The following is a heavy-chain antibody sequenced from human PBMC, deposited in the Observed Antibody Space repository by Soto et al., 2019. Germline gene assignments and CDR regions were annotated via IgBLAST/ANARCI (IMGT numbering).Heavy chain of an antibody. V-gene: IGHV3-33*06. J-gene: IGHJ1*01. D-gene: IGHD2-2*01. Sequence: QVQLVESGGGVVQPGRSLRLSCAASGFTFSSYGMHWVRQAPGKGLEWVAVIWYDGSSKYYADSVKGRFAISRDNSKNTLYLHMDSLRVEDTAVYYCAKGDTSDPFHHWCQGTLVTVSS. CDR1: GFTFSSYG. CDR2: IWYDGSSK. CDR3: AKGDTSDPFHH.